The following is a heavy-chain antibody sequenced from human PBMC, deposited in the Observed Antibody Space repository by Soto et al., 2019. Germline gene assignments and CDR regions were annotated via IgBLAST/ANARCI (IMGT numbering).Heavy chain of an antibody. CDR3: AREERQLSRYGGDFDY. D-gene: IGHD3-16*01. Sequence: WETLSLTCIVSGGPITSYHWSWIRQFPGKGLEWIGHIYYIGTTDYNPSLKSRVTISVDTSKNQFSLKVTSVTAADTAVYFCAREERQLSRYGGDFDYWGQGILVTVSS. V-gene: IGHV4-59*01. CDR1: GGPITSYH. CDR2: IYYIGTT. J-gene: IGHJ4*02.